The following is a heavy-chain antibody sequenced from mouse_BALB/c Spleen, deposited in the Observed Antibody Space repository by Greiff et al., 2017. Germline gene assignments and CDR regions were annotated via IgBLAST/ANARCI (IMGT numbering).Heavy chain of an antibody. V-gene: IGHV1-80*01. CDR3: ARKAPRYWYFDV. CDR2: IYPGDGDT. Sequence: QVQLKQSGAELVRPGSSVKISCKASGYAFSSYWMNWVKQRPGQGLEWIGQIYPGDGDTNYNGKFKGKATLTADKSSSTAYMQLSSLTSEDSAVYFCARKAPRYWYFDVWGAGTTVTVSS. J-gene: IGHJ1*01. CDR1: GYAFSSYW.